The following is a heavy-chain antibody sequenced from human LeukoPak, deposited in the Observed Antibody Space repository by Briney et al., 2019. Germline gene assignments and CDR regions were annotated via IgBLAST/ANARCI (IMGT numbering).Heavy chain of an antibody. CDR2: ISGSGDSI. V-gene: IGHV3-11*04. CDR3: ARARGVSTGYRPIDY. Sequence: PGGSLRLSCAASGFTFSNAYMNWIRQAPGKGLEWVSYISGSGDSIYYADSVKGRFTISRDNAKNSLYLQMNSLRAEDTAVYYCARARGVSTGYRPIDYWGQGTLVTVSS. CDR1: GFTFSNAY. J-gene: IGHJ4*02. D-gene: IGHD3-22*01.